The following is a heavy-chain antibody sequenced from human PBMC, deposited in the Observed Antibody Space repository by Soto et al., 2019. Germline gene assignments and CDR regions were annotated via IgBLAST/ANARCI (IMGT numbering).Heavy chain of an antibody. CDR2: IKSKTDGGTT. CDR3: TTSINYDYVWGSYRMDV. V-gene: IGHV3-15*01. D-gene: IGHD3-16*02. CDR1: GFTFSNAW. J-gene: IGHJ6*02. Sequence: PGGSLRLSCAASGFTFSNAWMSWVRQAPGKGLEWVGRIKSKTDGGTTDYAAPVKGRFTISRDDSKNTLYLQMNSLKTEDTAVYYCTTSINYDYVWGSYRMDVWGQGTTVTVSS.